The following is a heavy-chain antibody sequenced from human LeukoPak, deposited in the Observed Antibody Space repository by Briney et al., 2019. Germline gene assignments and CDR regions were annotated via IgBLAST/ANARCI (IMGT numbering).Heavy chain of an antibody. CDR1: GVTFNSDA. Sequence: SVKVSCKVSGVTFNSDAITWLRQVPSQGLEWMGGIIPIFGPPDYAQNFQDRLTISADKSTSTAYMELSSLRFEDTAIYYCARRVIASRSDYFDSWGQGTLVTVSS. J-gene: IGHJ4*02. CDR3: ARRVIASRSDYFDS. D-gene: IGHD6-6*01. V-gene: IGHV1-69*06. CDR2: IIPIFGPP.